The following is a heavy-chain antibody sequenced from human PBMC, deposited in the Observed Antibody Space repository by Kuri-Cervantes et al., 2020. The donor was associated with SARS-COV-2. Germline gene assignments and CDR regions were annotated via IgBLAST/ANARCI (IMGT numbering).Heavy chain of an antibody. J-gene: IGHJ6*02. CDR3: ARDPTAGRLRYFDWFSSGPSNYYGMDV. CDR1: GFTFNSYA. CDR2: ISSSSSYI. V-gene: IGHV3-21*01. Sequence: GESLKISCLASGFTFNSYAMFWVRQAPGKGLEWVSSISSSSSYIYHADSVKGRFTISRDNAKNSLYLQMNSLRAEDTAVYYCARDPTAGRLRYFDWFSSGPSNYYGMDVWGQGTTVTVSS. D-gene: IGHD3-9*01.